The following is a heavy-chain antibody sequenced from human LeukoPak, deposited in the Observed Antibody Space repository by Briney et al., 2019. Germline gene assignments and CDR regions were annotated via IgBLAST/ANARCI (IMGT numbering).Heavy chain of an antibody. CDR1: GFTVSSNY. D-gene: IGHD3-22*01. V-gene: IGHV3-53*01. CDR2: IYSGGST. CDR3: AKADSSGYYYNFDY. J-gene: IGHJ4*02. Sequence: GGSLRLSCAASGFTVSSNYMSWVRQAPGKGLEWVSVIYSGGSTYYADSVKGRFTVSRDNSKNTLYLQMNSLRAEDTAVYYCAKADSSGYYYNFDYWGQGTLVTVSS.